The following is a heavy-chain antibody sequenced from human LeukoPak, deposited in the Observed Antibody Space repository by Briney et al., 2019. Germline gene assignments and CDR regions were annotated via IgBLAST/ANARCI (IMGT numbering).Heavy chain of an antibody. CDR1: GYSFTSYW. CDR3: ASSATWLPGTYYFDY. J-gene: IGHJ4*02. D-gene: IGHD5-24*01. V-gene: IGHV5-51*01. CDR2: ICPGDSDT. Sequence: GESLKISCKGSGYSFTSYWIGWVRQMPGKGLEWMGIICPGDSDTRYSPSFQGQVTISVDKSISTAYLQWSSLKASDTAMYYCASSATWLPGTYYFDYWGQGTLVTVSS.